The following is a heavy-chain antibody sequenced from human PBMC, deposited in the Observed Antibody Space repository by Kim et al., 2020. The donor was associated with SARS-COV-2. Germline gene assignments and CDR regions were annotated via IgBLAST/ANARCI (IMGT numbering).Heavy chain of an antibody. CDR2: IWYDGSNK. J-gene: IGHJ6*02. CDR1: GFTFSSYG. CDR3: ARDKRFGELSLAYYYYGMDV. D-gene: IGHD3-10*01. Sequence: GGSLRLSCAASGFTFSSYGMHWVRQAPGKGLEWVAVIWYDGSNKYYADSVKGRFTISRDNSKNTLYLQMNSLRAEDTAVYYCARDKRFGELSLAYYYYGMDVWGQGTTVTVSS. V-gene: IGHV3-33*01.